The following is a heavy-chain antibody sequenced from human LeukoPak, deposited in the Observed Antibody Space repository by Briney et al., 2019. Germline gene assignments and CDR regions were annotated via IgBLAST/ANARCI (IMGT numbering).Heavy chain of an antibody. CDR3: AKDLRTGYCSGGSCY. J-gene: IGHJ4*02. D-gene: IGHD2-15*01. Sequence: GGSLRLSCAASGFTFSSYAMSWVRQAPGKGLEWVSAISGSGGSTYYADSAKGRFTISRDNSKNTLYLQMNSLRAEDTAVYYCAKDLRTGYCSGGSCYWGQGTLVTVSS. CDR2: ISGSGGST. V-gene: IGHV3-23*01. CDR1: GFTFSSYA.